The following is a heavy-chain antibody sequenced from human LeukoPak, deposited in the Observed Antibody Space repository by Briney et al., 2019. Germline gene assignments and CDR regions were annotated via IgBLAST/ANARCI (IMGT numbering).Heavy chain of an antibody. V-gene: IGHV4-38-2*02. D-gene: IGHD6-13*01. CDR3: ARVRWAYSSSWTIDY. Sequence: PSETLSLTCTVSGYSISSGYYWGWIRQPPGKGLEWIGSIYHSGSTYYNPSLKSRVTISVDTSKNQFSLKLSSVTAADTAVYYCARVRWAYSSSWTIDYWGQGTLVTVSS. CDR2: IYHSGST. J-gene: IGHJ4*02. CDR1: GYSISSGYY.